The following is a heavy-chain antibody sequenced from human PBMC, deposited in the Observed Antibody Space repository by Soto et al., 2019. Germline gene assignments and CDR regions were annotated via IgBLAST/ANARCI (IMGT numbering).Heavy chain of an antibody. CDR3: ANDIHRDQLDWGMDV. Sequence: QVQLVESGGGVVQPGGSLRLSCSGSGFIFSGYGMHWVRQPPGKGLEWVAVISYDGRRKYYEDSVKGRFTVSRDNSQNTVYLEMNSLRVEDSAIYYCANDIHRDQLDWGMDVWGQGTTVTVSS. J-gene: IGHJ6*02. CDR1: GFIFSGYG. V-gene: IGHV3-30*18. D-gene: IGHD3-9*01. CDR2: ISYDGRRK.